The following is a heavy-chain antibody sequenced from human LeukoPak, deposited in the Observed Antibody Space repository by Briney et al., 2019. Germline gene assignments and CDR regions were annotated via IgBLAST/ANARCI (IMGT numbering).Heavy chain of an antibody. D-gene: IGHD2-15*01. CDR3: AGQYCRGGSCYGNFDY. Sequence: SETLSLTCTVSGGSISSSSYYWGWIRQPPGKGLEWIGSIYYSGSTYYNPSLKSRVTISVDTSKNQFSLKLSSVTAADTAVYYCAGQYCRGGSCYGNFDYWGQGTLVTVSS. CDR2: IYYSGST. CDR1: GGSISSSSYY. V-gene: IGHV4-39*01. J-gene: IGHJ4*02.